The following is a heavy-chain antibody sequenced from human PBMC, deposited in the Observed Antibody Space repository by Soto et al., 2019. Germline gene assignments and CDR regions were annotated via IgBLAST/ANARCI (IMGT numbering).Heavy chain of an antibody. Sequence: SETLSLTCAVYGLTFSGYYWSWIRQPPGKGLEWIGEINHSGGTNYNPSLKSRVTISVDTSKNQFSLKLSSVTAADTAVYYCARGSFWSGYRKYNWFDPWGQGTLVTVSS. J-gene: IGHJ5*02. CDR1: GLTFSGYY. CDR2: INHSGGT. CDR3: ARGSFWSGYRKYNWFDP. V-gene: IGHV4-34*01. D-gene: IGHD3-3*01.